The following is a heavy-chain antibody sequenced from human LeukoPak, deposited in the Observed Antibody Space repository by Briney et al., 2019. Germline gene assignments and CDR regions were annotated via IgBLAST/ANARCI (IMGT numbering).Heavy chain of an antibody. D-gene: IGHD3-22*01. Sequence: GGSLRLSCAASGFTFSSYAMHWVRQAPGKGLEWVAVISYDGSNKYYADSVKGRFTISRDNSKNTLYLQMNSLRAEDTAVYYCAKDLTRYYYDSSGPLDYWGQGTLVTVPS. CDR1: GFTFSSYA. CDR3: AKDLTRYYYDSSGPLDY. CDR2: ISYDGSNK. V-gene: IGHV3-30*04. J-gene: IGHJ4*02.